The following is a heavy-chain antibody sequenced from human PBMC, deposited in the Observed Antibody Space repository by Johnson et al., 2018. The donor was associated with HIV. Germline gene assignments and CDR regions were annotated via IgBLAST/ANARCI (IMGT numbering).Heavy chain of an antibody. CDR2: ISYDGSNK. D-gene: IGHD1-26*01. J-gene: IGHJ3*01. V-gene: IGHV3-30-3*01. Sequence: VQLVESGGGVVQPGRSLRLSCAASGFTFSSYAVHWVRQAPGKGLEWVAVISYDGSNKYYADSVKGRFTISRDNSKNTLHLQMNSLSAEDTAVYYCARRGVGATTDAFDRWGQGTLVAVSS. CDR1: GFTFSSYA. CDR3: ARRGVGATTDAFDR.